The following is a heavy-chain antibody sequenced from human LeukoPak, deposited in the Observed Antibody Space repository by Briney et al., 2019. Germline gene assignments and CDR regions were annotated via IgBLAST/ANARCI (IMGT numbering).Heavy chain of an antibody. D-gene: IGHD2-2*01. CDR3: ASGYCSSTSCRRPLYYYYYMDV. J-gene: IGHJ6*03. CDR2: INHSEST. Sequence: SETLSLTCAVYGGSFSGYYWSWICQPPGKGLEWIGEINHSESTNYNPSLKSRVTISVDTSKNQFSLKLSSVTAADTAVYYCASGYCSSTSCRRPLYYYYYMDVWGKGTTVTVSS. V-gene: IGHV4-34*01. CDR1: GGSFSGYY.